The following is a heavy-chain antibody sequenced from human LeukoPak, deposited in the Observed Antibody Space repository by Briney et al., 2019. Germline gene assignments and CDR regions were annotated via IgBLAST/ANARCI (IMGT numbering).Heavy chain of an antibody. CDR1: GYTFSNYG. CDR2: ISGYNGNT. V-gene: IGHV1-18*01. J-gene: IGHJ4*02. D-gene: IGHD3-22*01. CDR3: ARSLGDSSGYYPLPFDY. Sequence: ASVKVSCKASGYTFSNYGITWVRQAPGQGLEWMGWISGYNGNTNFAQKLQGRVSMTTDTSTYTSDMELRSLRSDDRAVYYCARSLGDSSGYYPLPFDYWGQGTLVIVSS.